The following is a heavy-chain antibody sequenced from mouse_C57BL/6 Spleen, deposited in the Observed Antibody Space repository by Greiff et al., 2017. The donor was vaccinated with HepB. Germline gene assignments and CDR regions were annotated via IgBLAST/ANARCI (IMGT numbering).Heavy chain of an antibody. Sequence: VQLQQSGAELVKPGASVKLSCKASGYTFTSYWMHWVKQRPGQGLEWIGMIHPNSGSTNYHEKFKSKATLTVDKSSSTAYMQLSSLTSEDSAVYYCAAYDYDVGAWFAYWGQGTLVTVSA. CDR2: IHPNSGST. D-gene: IGHD2-4*01. V-gene: IGHV1-64*01. CDR1: GYTFTSYW. CDR3: AAYDYDVGAWFAY. J-gene: IGHJ3*01.